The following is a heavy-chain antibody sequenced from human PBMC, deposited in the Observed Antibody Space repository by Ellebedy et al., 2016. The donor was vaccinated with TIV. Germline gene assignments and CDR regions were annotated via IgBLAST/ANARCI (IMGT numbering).Heavy chain of an antibody. CDR3: ARDGRDYYDRSGHDY. J-gene: IGHJ4*02. CDR2: ISGNGENT. CDR1: GYTFTNYY. Sequence: AASVKVSCKASGYTFTNYYMHWVRQAPGRGLEWMGWISGNGENTNYAQKFQGRVTMTRDTSINTAYMELSGLGSDDTALYFCARDGRDYYDRSGHDYWGQGTLVTVSS. D-gene: IGHD3-22*01. V-gene: IGHV1-2*02.